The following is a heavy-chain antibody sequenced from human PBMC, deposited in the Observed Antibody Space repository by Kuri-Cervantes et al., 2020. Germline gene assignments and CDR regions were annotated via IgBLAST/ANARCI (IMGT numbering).Heavy chain of an antibody. V-gene: IGHV4-34*01. J-gene: IGHJ4*02. Sequence: SETLSLTCAVYGGSFSTYYWTWIRQPPGKGLEWIGEINHSGSTNNNPSLKSRVTISVDTSKNQFSLKLSSVTTADTAVYYCARLGIAVAGTSDYWGQGTLVTVSS. CDR2: INHSGST. CDR1: GGSFSTYY. D-gene: IGHD6-19*01. CDR3: ARLGIAVAGTSDY.